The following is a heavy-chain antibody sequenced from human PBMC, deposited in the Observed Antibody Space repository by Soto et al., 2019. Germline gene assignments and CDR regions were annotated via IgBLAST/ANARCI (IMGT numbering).Heavy chain of an antibody. CDR1: GFCLANYP. D-gene: IGHD6-19*01. CDR2: SSPRGDTI. V-gene: IGHV3-48*02. Sequence: PGXSLRLSCVASGFCLANYPLNGVRQTPVNGLEWISYSSPRGDTIYYADSVEGRFNISRDNARNSLSLHMSSLRDEDSALYYCAKGPHTNVGWPYYFESWGQGVPVTVSS. J-gene: IGHJ4*02. CDR3: AKGPHTNVGWPYYFES.